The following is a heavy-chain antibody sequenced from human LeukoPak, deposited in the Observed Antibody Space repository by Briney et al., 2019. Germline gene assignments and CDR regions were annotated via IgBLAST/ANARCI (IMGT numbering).Heavy chain of an antibody. CDR1: GYTFTSYV. Sequence: GASVKVSCKASGYTFTSYVIHWVRQAAGHGLEWMGWMNPNSGNTGYAQKFQGRVTMTRNTSISTAYMELSSLRSEDTAVYYCARSRFGTRDAFDIWGQGTMVTVSS. CDR2: MNPNSGNT. V-gene: IGHV1-8*01. D-gene: IGHD3-16*01. CDR3: ARSRFGTRDAFDI. J-gene: IGHJ3*02.